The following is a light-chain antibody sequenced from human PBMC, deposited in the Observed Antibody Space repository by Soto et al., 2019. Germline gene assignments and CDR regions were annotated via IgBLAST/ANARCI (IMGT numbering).Light chain of an antibody. J-gene: IGKJ1*01. CDR1: QSLLQTNGYTY. CDR3: MQSLQTPPWT. V-gene: IGKV2-28*01. CDR2: LTS. Sequence: DIVMTQSPLSLPFTPGEPSSISFISSQSLLQTNGYTYLDWYLQKPGQSPQLLIYLTSIRASGVPDRFSGSGSGTEFTLKISKVEAEDVGVYYCMQSLQTPPWTFGPGTKVDIK.